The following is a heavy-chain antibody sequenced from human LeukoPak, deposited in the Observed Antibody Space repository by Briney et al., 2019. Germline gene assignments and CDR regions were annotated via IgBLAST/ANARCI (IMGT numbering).Heavy chain of an antibody. CDR1: GYTFTGYY. Sequence: APVKVSCKASGYTFTGYYMHWVRQAPGQGLEWMGRINPNSGGTNYAQKFQGRVTMTRDTSISTAYMELSRLRSDDTAVYYCARGRRELKYGPDYWGQGTVVTVSS. D-gene: IGHD2/OR15-2a*01. V-gene: IGHV1-2*06. CDR3: ARGRRELKYGPDY. J-gene: IGHJ4*02. CDR2: INPNSGGT.